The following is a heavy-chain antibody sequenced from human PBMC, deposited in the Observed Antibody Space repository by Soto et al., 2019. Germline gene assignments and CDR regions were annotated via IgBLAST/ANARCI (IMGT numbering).Heavy chain of an antibody. J-gene: IGHJ4*02. Sequence: GASVKVSCTASGGTFSSYTISWVRQAPGQGLEWMGRIIPILGIANYAQKFQGRVTITADKSTSTAYMELSSLRSEDTAVYYCARDSWGDPEQSPMDYCGQGTLVTVSS. CDR3: ARDSWGDPEQSPMDY. V-gene: IGHV1-69*04. D-gene: IGHD2-21*01. CDR1: GGTFSSYT. CDR2: IIPILGIA.